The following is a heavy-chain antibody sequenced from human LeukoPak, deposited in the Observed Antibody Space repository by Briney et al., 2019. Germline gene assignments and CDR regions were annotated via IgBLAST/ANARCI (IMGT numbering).Heavy chain of an antibody. CDR2: ISGSGGST. Sequence: GGSLRLPCAASGFTFSSYAMSWVPQAPGKGLEWVLAISGSGGSTYYADSVKGRFTISRDNSKNTLYLQMNSLRAEDTTVYYITIQSRVLLWEAHFDFCGHKTLVTVSS. CDR3: TIQSRVLLWEAHFDF. V-gene: IGHV3-23*01. J-gene: IGHJ4*01. CDR1: GFTFSSYA. D-gene: IGHD3-10*01.